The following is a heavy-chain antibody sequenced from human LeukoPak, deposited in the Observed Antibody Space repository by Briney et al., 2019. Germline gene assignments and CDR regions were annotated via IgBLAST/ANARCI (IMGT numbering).Heavy chain of an antibody. Sequence: PGGSLRLSCAASGFSFSDYYMSWIRQAPGKGLEWVSGISWNSGSIGYADSVKGRFTISRDNAKNSLYLQMNSLRAEDTALYYCAKGFIADSSGYYSSFDYWGQGTLVTVSS. V-gene: IGHV3-9*01. CDR1: GFSFSDYY. J-gene: IGHJ4*02. CDR2: ISWNSGSI. CDR3: AKGFIADSSGYYSSFDY. D-gene: IGHD3-22*01.